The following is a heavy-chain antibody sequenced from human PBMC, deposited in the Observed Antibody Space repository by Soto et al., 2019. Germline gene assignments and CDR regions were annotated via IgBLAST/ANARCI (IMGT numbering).Heavy chain of an antibody. Sequence: QVQLVQSGAEVKKPGSSVKVSCKASGGTFSSFTFTWVRQAPGQGREWMGGFVPLFGTATHAQKFQGRVTITADESTSTACMALSSLRAEDTAIYYCATGGYGVALDPWGQGTLVTVSS. CDR3: ATGGYGVALDP. CDR2: FVPLFGTA. V-gene: IGHV1-69*01. J-gene: IGHJ5*02. CDR1: GGTFSSFT. D-gene: IGHD2-15*01.